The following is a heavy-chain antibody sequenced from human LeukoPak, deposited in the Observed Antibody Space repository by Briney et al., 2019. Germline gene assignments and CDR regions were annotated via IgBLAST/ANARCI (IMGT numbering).Heavy chain of an antibody. V-gene: IGHV3-23*01. CDR1: GFTFSNYG. J-gene: IGHJ6*02. D-gene: IGHD2-15*01. CDR3: AKPPDCSGGSRYYYGMDV. Sequence: AGGSLRLSCAASGFTFSNYGMSWVRQAPGKGLEWVSAISATGGGTYYADSVKGRFIISRDNSKNTLYLQMNSLRAEDTAVYYCAKPPDCSGGSRYYYGMDVWGQGTTVTVSS. CDR2: ISATGGGT.